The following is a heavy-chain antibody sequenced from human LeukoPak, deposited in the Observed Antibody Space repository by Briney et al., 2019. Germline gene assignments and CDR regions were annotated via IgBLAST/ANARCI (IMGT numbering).Heavy chain of an antibody. D-gene: IGHD2-15*01. CDR2: ISYDGSNK. CDR3: AKDEGEYCSGGSCYHYYHGMDV. CDR1: GYTFSSHG. Sequence: GGSLRLSCATSGYTFSSHGLHWVRQAPGKGLEWVAVISYDGSNKYYADSVKGRFTISRDNSKNTLYVQMNSLRAEDTAVYYCAKDEGEYCSGGSCYHYYHGMDVWGQGTTVTVSS. J-gene: IGHJ6*02. V-gene: IGHV3-30*18.